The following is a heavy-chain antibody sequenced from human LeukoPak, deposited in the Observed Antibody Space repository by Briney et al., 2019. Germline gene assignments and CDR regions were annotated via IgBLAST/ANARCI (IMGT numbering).Heavy chain of an antibody. Sequence: PSETLSLTCAVYGGSFSGYYWSWIRQPPGKGLEWIGEINHSGSTNYNPSLKSRVTISVDTSKNQFSLKLSSVTAADTAVYYCAGHVDTAMVYAFDIWGQGTMVTVSS. J-gene: IGHJ3*02. CDR3: AGHVDTAMVYAFDI. D-gene: IGHD5-18*01. V-gene: IGHV4-34*01. CDR1: GGSFSGYY. CDR2: INHSGST.